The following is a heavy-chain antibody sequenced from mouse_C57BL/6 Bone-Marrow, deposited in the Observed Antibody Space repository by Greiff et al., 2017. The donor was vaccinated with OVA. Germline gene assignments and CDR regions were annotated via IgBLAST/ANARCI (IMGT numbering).Heavy chain of an antibody. CDR1: GFTFSDFY. CDR2: SRNKANDYTT. V-gene: IGHV7-1*01. D-gene: IGHD2-3*01. Sequence: EVKLVESGGGLVQSGRSLRLSCATSGFTFSDFYMEWVRQAPGKGLEWIAASRNKANDYTTEYSVSVKGRFIVSRDTAQSILYLQMNALRAEDAAIYYCARGPDGYYAWFAYWGQGTLVTVSA. CDR3: ARGPDGYYAWFAY. J-gene: IGHJ3*01.